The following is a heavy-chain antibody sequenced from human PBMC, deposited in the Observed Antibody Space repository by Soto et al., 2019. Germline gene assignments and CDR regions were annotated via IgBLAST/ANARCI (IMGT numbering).Heavy chain of an antibody. Sequence: SLRLSCAASGFPFSSYAIHWVRQAPGKGLEGGVAISYDGSNKYYADSVKGRFTISRDNSKNTLYLQMNSLRAEDTAVYYCARGPSSLTRFDYWGQGTLVTVSS. CDR2: ISYDGSNK. V-gene: IGHV3-30-3*01. CDR3: ARGPSSLTRFDY. D-gene: IGHD2-2*01. J-gene: IGHJ4*02. CDR1: GFPFSSYA.